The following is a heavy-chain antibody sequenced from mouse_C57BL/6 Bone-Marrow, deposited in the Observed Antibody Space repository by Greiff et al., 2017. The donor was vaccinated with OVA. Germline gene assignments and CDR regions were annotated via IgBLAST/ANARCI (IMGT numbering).Heavy chain of an antibody. V-gene: IGHV1-76*01. CDR3: ARATVFDY. CDR2: IYPGSGNT. Sequence: VKLMESGAELVRPGASVKLSCKASGYTFTDYYINWVKQRPGQGLEWIARIYPGSGNTYYNEKFKGKATLTAEKSSSTAYMQLSSLTSEDSAVYFCARATVFDYWGQGTTLTVSS. D-gene: IGHD1-1*01. CDR1: GYTFTDYY. J-gene: IGHJ2*01.